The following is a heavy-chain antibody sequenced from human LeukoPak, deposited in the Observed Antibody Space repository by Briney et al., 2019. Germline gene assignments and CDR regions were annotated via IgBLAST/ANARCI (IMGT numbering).Heavy chain of an antibody. CDR3: AKGPSIATRPGYFDL. J-gene: IGHJ2*01. CDR2: IYSGGTT. Sequence: GGSLRLSCAASGFTFSSYSMNWVRQAPGKGLEWVSVIYSGGTTYYADSVKGRFTISRDNFKNTLYLQLNSLKAEDTAVYYCAKGPSIATRPGYFDLWGRGTLVTVSS. CDR1: GFTFSSYS. V-gene: IGHV3-53*01. D-gene: IGHD6-6*01.